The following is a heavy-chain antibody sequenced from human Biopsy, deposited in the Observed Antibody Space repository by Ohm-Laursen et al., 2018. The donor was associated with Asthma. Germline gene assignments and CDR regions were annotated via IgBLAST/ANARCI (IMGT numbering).Heavy chain of an antibody. J-gene: IGHJ4*02. CDR1: GFALRSYA. D-gene: IGHD2-15*01. CDR2: ITYDGSIT. CDR3: GIVVAANPFQGDC. V-gene: IGHV3-30*03. Sequence: SLRLSCTASGFALRSYAMNWVRQAPGKGLEWVAAITYDGSITHYADSVRGRFTISRDNSKNTVYLDISSLRIEDTAVFYCGIVVAANPFQGDCWGQGTLVTVSS.